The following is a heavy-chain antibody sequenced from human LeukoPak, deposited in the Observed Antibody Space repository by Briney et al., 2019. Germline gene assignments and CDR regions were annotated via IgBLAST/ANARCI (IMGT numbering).Heavy chain of an antibody. V-gene: IGHV3-53*01. CDR1: GFTVSSNY. CDR2: IYSGGST. J-gene: IGHJ6*02. D-gene: IGHD3-9*01. Sequence: GGSLRLSCAASGFTVSSNYMSWVRQAPGKGLEWVSVIYSGGSTYYADSVKGRFTISRDNSKNTLYLQMNSLRAEDTAVYYCARAEDILTGYYYYGMDVWGQGTTVTVSS. CDR3: ARAEDILTGYYYYGMDV.